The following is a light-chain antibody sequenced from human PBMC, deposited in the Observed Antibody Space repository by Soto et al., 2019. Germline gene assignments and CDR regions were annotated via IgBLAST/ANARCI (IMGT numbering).Light chain of an antibody. J-gene: IGKJ2*01. CDR3: QQRSNWPPYT. CDR2: DAS. V-gene: IGKV3-11*01. Sequence: EIVLKQSPATLPLSPGERATLSCRASQSVSSYLAWYQQNPGQAPRLLIYDASNRATAIPARFSGSGSGTDFTLTISSIEAEDFAVYYCQQRSNWPPYTFGQGTKVESK. CDR1: QSVSSY.